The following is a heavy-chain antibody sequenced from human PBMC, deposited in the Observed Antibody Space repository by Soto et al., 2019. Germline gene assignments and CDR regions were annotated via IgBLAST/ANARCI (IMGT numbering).Heavy chain of an antibody. CDR3: ARSYDFWSGYRKTIDY. J-gene: IGHJ4*02. D-gene: IGHD3-3*01. Sequence: GGSLRLSCAASGFTFSSYSMNWVRQAPGKGLEWVSYISSSSSTIYYADSVKGRFTISRDNAKNSLYLQMNSLRDEDTAVYYCARSYDFWSGYRKTIDYWGQGTLVTVSS. CDR2: ISSSSSTI. V-gene: IGHV3-48*02. CDR1: GFTFSSYS.